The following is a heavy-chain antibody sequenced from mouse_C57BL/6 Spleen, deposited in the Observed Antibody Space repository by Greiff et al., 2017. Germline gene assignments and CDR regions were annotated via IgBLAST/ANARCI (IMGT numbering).Heavy chain of an antibody. D-gene: IGHD2-4*01. V-gene: IGHV1-76*01. CDR1: GYTFTDYY. J-gene: IGHJ4*01. Sequence: QVQLKQSGAELVRPGASVKLSCKASGYTFTDYYINWVKQRPGQGLEWIARIYPGSGNTYYNEKFKGKATLTAEKSSSTAYMQLSSLTSADSAVYFCARGEGFDYDGYYAMDYWGQGTSVTVSS. CDR2: IYPGSGNT. CDR3: ARGEGFDYDGYYAMDY.